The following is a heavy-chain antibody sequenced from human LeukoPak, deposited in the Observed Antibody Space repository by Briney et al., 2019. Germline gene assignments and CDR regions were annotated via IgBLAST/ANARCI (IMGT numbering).Heavy chain of an antibody. CDR2: ILGSGGGT. J-gene: IGHJ6*02. Sequence: GGSLSLSCAASGFTFSTYVMTCVRQAPGKGLEGVSAILGSGGGTYYTDSVKGRFTISRDNSKNTLYLEMNSLRAEDTAVYYCATTPGAYYYYHMDVWGQGTTVTVS. CDR3: ATTPGAYYYYHMDV. CDR1: GFTFSTYV. D-gene: IGHD3-10*01. V-gene: IGHV3-23*01.